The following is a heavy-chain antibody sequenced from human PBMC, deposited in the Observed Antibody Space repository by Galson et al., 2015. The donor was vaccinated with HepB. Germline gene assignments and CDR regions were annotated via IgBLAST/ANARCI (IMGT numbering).Heavy chain of an antibody. D-gene: IGHD2-2*02. V-gene: IGHV3-30*04. CDR2: ISSDGGNK. CDR3: ARDRGGLTYCSSTSCYNTWFDP. Sequence: SLRLSCAASGFTFSSYALHWVRQAPGKGLEWVAVISSDGGNKYYADSVKGRFTISRDNSKNTLYLQMNSLRAEDTAVYFCARDRGGLTYCSSTSCYNTWFDPWGQGTLVTVSS. J-gene: IGHJ5*02. CDR1: GFTFSSYA.